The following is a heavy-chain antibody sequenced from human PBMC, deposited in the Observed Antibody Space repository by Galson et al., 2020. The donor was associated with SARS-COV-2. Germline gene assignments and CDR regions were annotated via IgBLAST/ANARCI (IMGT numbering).Heavy chain of an antibody. CDR2: ISSSGTTI. CDR3: TTYDYGDFYS. CDR1: GFTFSNFD. J-gene: IGHJ4*02. V-gene: IGHV3-48*03. D-gene: IGHD4-17*01. Sequence: QAGGSLRLSCAASGFTFSNFDMNWVRQTPEKGLECLSYISSSGTTIYYADSVKGRFTASRDNAKNSLYLQMNSLRAEDTAVYYCTTYDYGDFYSWGQGTLVTVSS.